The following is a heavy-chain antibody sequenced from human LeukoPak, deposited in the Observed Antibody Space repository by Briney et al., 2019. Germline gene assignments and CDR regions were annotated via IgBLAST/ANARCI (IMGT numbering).Heavy chain of an antibody. D-gene: IGHD5-12*01. V-gene: IGHV4-59*08. CDR3: ARTGGYSGYGDWFDP. J-gene: IGHJ5*02. CDR2: IYYSGST. Sequence: SETLSLTCTVSGGSISSYYWSWIRQPPGKGLEWIGYIYYSGSTNYNPSLKSRVTISVDTSKNQFSLKLSSVTAADTAVYYCARTGGYSGYGDWFDPWGQGTLVTVSS. CDR1: GGSISSYY.